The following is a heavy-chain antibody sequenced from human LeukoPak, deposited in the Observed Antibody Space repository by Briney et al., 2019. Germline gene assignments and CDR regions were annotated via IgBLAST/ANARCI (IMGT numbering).Heavy chain of an antibody. CDR1: GFTFISYD. Sequence: GGSLRLSCAASGFTFISYDMRWVRQAPGKGLEWVSGISGSGGSTYYADSVKGRFTISRDNSKNTLYLQMNSLRAEDTAVYYCAKLGDSSGHLAWLDYWGQGTLVTVSS. CDR3: AKLGDSSGHLAWLDY. CDR2: ISGSGGST. J-gene: IGHJ4*02. D-gene: IGHD3-22*01. V-gene: IGHV3-23*01.